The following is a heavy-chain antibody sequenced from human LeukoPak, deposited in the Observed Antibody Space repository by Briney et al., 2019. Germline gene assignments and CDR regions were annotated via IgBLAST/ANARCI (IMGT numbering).Heavy chain of an antibody. Sequence: SETLSLTCTVSGGSISSYYWSWIRQPAGKGLEWIGRIYTSGSTNYNPSLKSRVTMSVDTSKNQFSLKLSSVSAADTAVYYCARDRRSSGFAGDLGYWGQGTLVTVSS. CDR1: GGSISSYY. CDR2: IYTSGST. J-gene: IGHJ4*02. D-gene: IGHD3-22*01. V-gene: IGHV4-4*07. CDR3: ARDRRSSGFAGDLGY.